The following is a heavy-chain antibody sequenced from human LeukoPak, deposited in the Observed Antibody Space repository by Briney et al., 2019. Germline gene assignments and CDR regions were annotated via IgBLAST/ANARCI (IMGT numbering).Heavy chain of an antibody. J-gene: IGHJ3*02. D-gene: IGHD3-10*01. Sequence: GGSLRLSCAASGFTFSSYSMNWVRQAPGKGLEWVSSISSSSSYIYYADSVKGRFTISRDSAKNSLYLQMNSLRAEDTAVYYCARSSNDAFDIWGQGTMVTVSS. CDR1: GFTFSSYS. CDR3: ARSSNDAFDI. V-gene: IGHV3-21*01. CDR2: ISSSSSYI.